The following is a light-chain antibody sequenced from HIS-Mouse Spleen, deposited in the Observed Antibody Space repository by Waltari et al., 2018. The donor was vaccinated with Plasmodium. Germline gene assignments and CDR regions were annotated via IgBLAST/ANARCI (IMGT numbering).Light chain of an antibody. J-gene: IGLJ2*01. Sequence: QSALTQPPSASGSPGQSVTISCTGTSSDVGGYNYVSWYQHHPGKAPKLMIYSVGKRPAGVPGRFSGSKSGNTASLTVSGRQAEDEADYYCSSYAGSNNLVFGGGTKLTVL. CDR2: SVG. V-gene: IGLV2-8*01. CDR1: SSDVGGYNY. CDR3: SSYAGSNNLV.